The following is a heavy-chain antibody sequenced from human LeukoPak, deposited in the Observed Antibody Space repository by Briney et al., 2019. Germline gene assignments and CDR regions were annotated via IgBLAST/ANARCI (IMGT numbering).Heavy chain of an antibody. V-gene: IGHV3-23*01. CDR2: ISGSGGGT. J-gene: IGHJ4*02. D-gene: IGHD6-13*01. Sequence: GGSLRLSCAASGFTFSSYAMSWVRQAPGKGLEWVSGISGSGGGTYYADSVKGRFTISRDNFKNTLYLQMNSLGAEDTAVYYCAQDRGSSSWYPLDYWGQGTLVTVSS. CDR1: GFTFSSYA. CDR3: AQDRGSSSWYPLDY.